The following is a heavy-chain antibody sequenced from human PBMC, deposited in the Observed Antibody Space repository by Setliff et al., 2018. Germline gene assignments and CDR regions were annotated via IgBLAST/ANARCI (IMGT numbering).Heavy chain of an antibody. CDR1: EFTFSSYS. V-gene: IGHV3-48*01. CDR2: ISSSSSTI. J-gene: IGHJ4*02. Sequence: PGGSLRLSCAASEFTFSSYSMNWVRQAPGKGLEWVSYISSSSSTIYYADSVKGRFTISRDNSKNTLYLQMNSLRAEDTAVYYCAVDAKYYYGSGSYFDYWGQGTLVTVSS. D-gene: IGHD3-10*01. CDR3: AVDAKYYYGSGSYFDY.